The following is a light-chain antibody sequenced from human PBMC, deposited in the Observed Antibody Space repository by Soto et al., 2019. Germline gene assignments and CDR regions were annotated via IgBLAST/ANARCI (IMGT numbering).Light chain of an antibody. CDR2: DAS. Sequence: EIVLTQSPATLSLSPGERATLSCRASQSVSSYLAWYQQKPGQAPRLLIYDASNRATGIPARFSGSVSGTDFTLTISSLKTEDFAVYYCQQRSNWLTFGGGTKVEIK. J-gene: IGKJ4*01. CDR3: QQRSNWLT. V-gene: IGKV3-11*01. CDR1: QSVSSY.